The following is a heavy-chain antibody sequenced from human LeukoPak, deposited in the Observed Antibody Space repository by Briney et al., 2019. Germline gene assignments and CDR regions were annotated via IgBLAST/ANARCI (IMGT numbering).Heavy chain of an antibody. V-gene: IGHV1-69*06. CDR2: IIPIFGTA. D-gene: IGHD3-22*01. CDR3: AITTLGDYYYDSSGPDY. J-gene: IGHJ4*02. Sequence: GASVKVSCKASGGTFSSYAISWVRQAPGQGLEWMGGIIPIFGTANYAQKFQGRVTITADKSTSTAYMELSSLRSEDTAVYYCAITTLGDYYYDSSGPDYWGQGTLVTVSS. CDR1: GGTFSSYA.